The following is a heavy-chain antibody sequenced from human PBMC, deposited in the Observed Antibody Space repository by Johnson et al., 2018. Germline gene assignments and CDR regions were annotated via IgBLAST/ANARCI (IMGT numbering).Heavy chain of an antibody. CDR1: GFTFSSYG. Sequence: QVQLVQSGGGVVQPGRSLRLSCAASGFTFSSYGMHWVRQAPGKGLEWVAVIWYDGSNKYYADSVKGRFTISRDNSKNTLYLQMNSLRAEEPAVYYWPRAEGSPHYGLDVWGPGTTVTVSS. J-gene: IGHJ6*02. D-gene: IGHD6-13*01. V-gene: IGHV3-33*01. CDR2: IWYDGSNK. CDR3: PRAEGSPHYGLDV.